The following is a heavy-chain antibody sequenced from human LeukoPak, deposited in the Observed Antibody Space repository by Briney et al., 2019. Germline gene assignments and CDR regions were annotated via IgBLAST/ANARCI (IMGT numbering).Heavy chain of an antibody. Sequence: ASVKVSCKASGYTFTSYGISWVRQAPGQGLEWMGWISAYNGNTNYAQKLQGRVTMTTDTSTSTAYMELRSLRSDDTAVYYCARDADPNIAAAGTIIPFDHWGQGTLVTVSS. V-gene: IGHV1-18*04. J-gene: IGHJ5*02. CDR3: ARDADPNIAAAGTIIPFDH. CDR1: GYTFTSYG. D-gene: IGHD6-13*01. CDR2: ISAYNGNT.